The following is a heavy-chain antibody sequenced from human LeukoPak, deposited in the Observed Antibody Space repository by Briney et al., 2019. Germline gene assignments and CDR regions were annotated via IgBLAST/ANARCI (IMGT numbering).Heavy chain of an antibody. Sequence: SQTLSLTCTVSGGSISSGGYYWSWIRQHPGTGLEWIVYIYYSGGTYYNPSLKSRVTISVDTSKNQFSLKLSSVTATDTAVYYCARGDRAAEEEEGHYFDYWGQGTLVTVSS. CDR1: GGSISSGGYY. D-gene: IGHD6-13*01. CDR2: IYYSGGT. J-gene: IGHJ4*02. CDR3: ARGDRAAEEEEGHYFDY. V-gene: IGHV4-31*03.